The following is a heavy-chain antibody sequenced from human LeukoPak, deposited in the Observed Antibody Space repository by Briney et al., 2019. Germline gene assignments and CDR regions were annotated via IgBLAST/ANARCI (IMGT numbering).Heavy chain of an antibody. CDR1: GGSISSYY. V-gene: IGHV4-59*01. CDR3: ARDGDSSSLDY. J-gene: IGHJ4*02. D-gene: IGHD6-13*01. Sequence: SETLSLTCTVSGGSISSYYWSWIRQPPGKGLEWIGDIYYSGSTNYNPSLKSRVTISVDTSKTQFSLKLSSVTAADTAVYYCARDGDSSSLDYWGQGTLVTVSS. CDR2: IYYSGST.